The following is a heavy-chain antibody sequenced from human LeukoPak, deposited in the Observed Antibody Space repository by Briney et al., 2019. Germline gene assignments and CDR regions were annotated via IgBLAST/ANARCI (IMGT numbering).Heavy chain of an antibody. CDR3: ARDLDGYRSGNGA. Sequence: PGGSLRLSCAASGFTFSNYWMHWVRQAPGKGLVWVSRTNTDGSSTDYADSVKGRFTISRDNAKNTLYLQMNSLRAEDTAVYYCARDLDGYRSGNGAWGQGTLVTVSS. J-gene: IGHJ5*02. CDR2: TNTDGSST. V-gene: IGHV3-74*01. D-gene: IGHD5-12*01. CDR1: GFTFSNYW.